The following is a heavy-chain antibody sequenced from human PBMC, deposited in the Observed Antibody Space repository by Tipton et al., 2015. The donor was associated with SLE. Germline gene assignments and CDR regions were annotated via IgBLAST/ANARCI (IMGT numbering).Heavy chain of an antibody. CDR3: ARGAVVRGLLGIYYFDS. J-gene: IGHJ4*02. CDR1: SGSLSSYY. V-gene: IGHV4-59*01. Sequence: SGSLSSYYWSWIRQPPGKGLEWIGHVYSSGSTNYNPSLKSRITISIDTSKSRFSLRLSSLTAADTAVYYCARGAVVRGLLGIYYFDSWGLGTLVTVSS. CDR2: VYSSGST. D-gene: IGHD3-10*01.